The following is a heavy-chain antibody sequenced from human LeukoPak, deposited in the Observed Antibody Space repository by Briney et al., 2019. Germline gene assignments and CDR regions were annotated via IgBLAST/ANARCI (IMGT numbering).Heavy chain of an antibody. V-gene: IGHV3-30*18. D-gene: IGHD3-3*01. CDR2: ISYDGSNK. Sequence: GGSLRLSCAASGFTFSSYGMHWVRQAPGKGLEWVAVISYDGSNKYYADSVKGRFTISRDNSKNTLYLQMNSLRAEDTAVYYCAKDESHDFWSGYDPPGWFDPWGQGTLVTVSS. J-gene: IGHJ5*02. CDR3: AKDESHDFWSGYDPPGWFDP. CDR1: GFTFSSYG.